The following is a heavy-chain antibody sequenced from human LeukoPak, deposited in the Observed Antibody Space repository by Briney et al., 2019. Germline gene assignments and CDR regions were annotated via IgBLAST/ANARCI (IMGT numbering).Heavy chain of an antibody. CDR2: IYPGDSDT. D-gene: IGHD3-22*01. Sequence: GESPKISCKGFGYSFTSYWIGWVRQMPGKGLEWMGIIYPGDSDTKYSPSFQGQVTISADESISAAYLQWTTLKASDTAMYYCVRRQYFDSSGYGIDYWGQGTLVTVSS. J-gene: IGHJ4*02. CDR1: GYSFTSYW. CDR3: VRRQYFDSSGYGIDY. V-gene: IGHV5-51*01.